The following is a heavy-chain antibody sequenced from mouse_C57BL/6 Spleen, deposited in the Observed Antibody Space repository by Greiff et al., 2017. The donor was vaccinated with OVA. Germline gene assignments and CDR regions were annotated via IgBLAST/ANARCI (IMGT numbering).Heavy chain of an antibody. D-gene: IGHD1-1*01. CDR1: GYSFTDYN. CDR2: INPNYGTT. V-gene: IGHV1-39*01. Sequence: EVKLMESGPELVKPGASVKISCKASGYSFTDYNMNWVKQSNGKSLEWIGVINPNYGTTSYNQKFKGKATLTVDQSSSTAYMQLNSLTSEDSAVYYCARGHYGSSPAWFAYWGQGTLVTVSA. CDR3: ARGHYGSSPAWFAY. J-gene: IGHJ3*01.